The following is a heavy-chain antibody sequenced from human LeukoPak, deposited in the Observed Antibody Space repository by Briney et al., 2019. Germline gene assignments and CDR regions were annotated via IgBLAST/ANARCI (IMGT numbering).Heavy chain of an antibody. CDR3: ASPPVYYDSSGYPYYFDY. CDR1: GFTFSSYA. J-gene: IGHJ4*02. Sequence: GGSLRLSCAASGFTFSSYAMSWVRQAPGKGLEWVSAISGSGSTIYYADSVKGRFTISRDNAKNSLYLQMNSLRAEDTAVYYCASPPVYYDSSGYPYYFDYWGQGTLVTVSS. CDR2: ISGSGSTI. V-gene: IGHV3-48*04. D-gene: IGHD3-22*01.